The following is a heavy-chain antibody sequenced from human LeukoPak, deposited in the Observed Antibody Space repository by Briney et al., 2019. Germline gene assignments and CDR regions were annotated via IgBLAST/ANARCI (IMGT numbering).Heavy chain of an antibody. V-gene: IGHV1-46*01. CDR1: GYTFTSYF. CDR2: INPSGGST. Sequence: ASVKVSCKASGYTFTSYFMHWVRQAPGQGLEWMGIINPSGGSTSYAQKFQGRVTMTRDTSTSTVYMELSRLRSEDTAVYYCAREPRWAGDLGGFDSWGQGPLVTVSS. D-gene: IGHD3-16*01. CDR3: AREPRWAGDLGGFDS. J-gene: IGHJ4*02.